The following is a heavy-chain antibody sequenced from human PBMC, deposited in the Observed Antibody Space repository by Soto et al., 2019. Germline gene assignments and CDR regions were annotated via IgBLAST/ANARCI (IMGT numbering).Heavy chain of an antibody. CDR1: GYSFSTYD. CDR2: VNPKSGNT. Sequence: QVQLVQSGAEVKKPGASVKVSCKASGYSFSTYDINWVRQSAGQGLEGMGWVNPKSGNTDYAQRFRGRVTMTSNTSISTAYMELRALTHEYTAVYYCARPYCDSTSCYTDWFDPWGQGTLVTVSS. D-gene: IGHD2-2*02. V-gene: IGHV1-8*01. CDR3: ARPYCDSTSCYTDWFDP. J-gene: IGHJ5*02.